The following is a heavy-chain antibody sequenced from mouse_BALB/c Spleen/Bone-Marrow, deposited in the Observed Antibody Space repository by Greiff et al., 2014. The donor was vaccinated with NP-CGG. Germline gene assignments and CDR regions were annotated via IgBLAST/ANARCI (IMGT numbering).Heavy chain of an antibody. Sequence: EVQGLESGAELVKPGASVKLSCKASGFNFKDTYMHWVKQRPEQGLEWIGRIDPANGNTKYDQKFKGKAAITAVTSSNTAYLLLSSLTSEDSAVYYCARCGYYAFDYWGQGTSVTVSS. J-gene: IGHJ4*01. CDR2: IDPANGNT. CDR1: GFNFKDTY. CDR3: ARCGYYAFDY. V-gene: IGHV14-3*02.